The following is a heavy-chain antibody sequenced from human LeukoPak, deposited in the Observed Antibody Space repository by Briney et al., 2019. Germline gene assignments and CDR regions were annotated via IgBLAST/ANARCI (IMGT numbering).Heavy chain of an antibody. D-gene: IGHD3-22*01. CDR3: AREGYYDSSGVIDY. CDR2: IWYDGSNK. V-gene: IGHV3-33*01. CDR1: GFIFTSHG. Sequence: PGGSLRLSCVSSGFIFTSHGMQWVRQAPGKGLEWVAVIWYDGSNKYYADSVKGRFTISRDNPKNTLYLQMNSLRAEDTAAYYCAREGYYDSSGVIDYWGQGTLVTVSS. J-gene: IGHJ4*02.